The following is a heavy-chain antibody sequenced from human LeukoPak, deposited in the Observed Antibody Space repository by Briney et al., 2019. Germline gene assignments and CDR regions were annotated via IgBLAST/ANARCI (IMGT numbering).Heavy chain of an antibody. Sequence: GRSLRLSCAASGFTFSSHAMHWVRQAPGKGLEWVAVISYDGSNKYYADSVKGRFTISRDNSKNTLYLQMNSLRAEDTAVYYCARGRGAFDIWGQGTMVTVSS. V-gene: IGHV3-30*04. J-gene: IGHJ3*02. CDR1: GFTFSSHA. CDR3: ARGRGAFDI. CDR2: ISYDGSNK.